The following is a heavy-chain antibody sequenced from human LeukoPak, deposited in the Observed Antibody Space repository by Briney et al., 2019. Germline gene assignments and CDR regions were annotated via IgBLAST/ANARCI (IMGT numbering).Heavy chain of an antibody. CDR1: GFTFSSYS. J-gene: IGHJ4*02. CDR2: ISSSSSYI. CDR3: ARGHWDDSSGYCFDY. Sequence: PGGSLRLSCAASGFTFSSYSMNWVRQAPGKGLEWVSSISSSSSYIYYADSVKGRFTISRDNAKNSLYLQMNSLRAEDTAVYYCARGHWDDSSGYCFDYWGQGTLVTVSS. D-gene: IGHD3-22*01. V-gene: IGHV3-21*01.